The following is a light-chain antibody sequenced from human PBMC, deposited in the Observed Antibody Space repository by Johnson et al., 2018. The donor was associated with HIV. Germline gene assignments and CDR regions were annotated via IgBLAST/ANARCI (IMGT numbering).Light chain of an antibody. CDR3: GTWDNSLSIGGV. CDR2: ENN. J-gene: IGLJ1*01. CDR1: SSKIGNNY. V-gene: IGLV1-51*02. Sequence: QSVLTQSPSVSEAPGQKVTISCSGSSSKIGNNYVSWYQQLPGTASKLLIYENNRRPSGIPDRFSGSKSGTSATLPITGLQPADEADYYCGTWDNSLSIGGVFGSATKVTVL.